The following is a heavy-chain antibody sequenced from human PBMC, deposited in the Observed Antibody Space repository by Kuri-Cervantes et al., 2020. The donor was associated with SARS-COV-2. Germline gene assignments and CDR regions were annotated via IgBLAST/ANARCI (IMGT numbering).Heavy chain of an antibody. Sequence: RGSLRLSCAASGFTFSSYAMNWVRQAPGKGLEWVSSISGGGGSTYYADSVKGRFTISRDNSKNMLFLQMNSLRAEDTAVYYCVRDGDHWNFDYWGQGTLVTVSS. J-gene: IGHJ4*02. CDR3: VRDGDHWNFDY. V-gene: IGHV3-23*01. D-gene: IGHD1-1*01. CDR2: ISGGGGST. CDR1: GFTFSSYA.